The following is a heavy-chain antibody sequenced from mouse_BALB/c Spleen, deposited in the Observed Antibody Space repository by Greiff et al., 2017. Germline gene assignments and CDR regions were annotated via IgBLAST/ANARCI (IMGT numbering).Heavy chain of an antibody. CDR1: GFTFSSFG. CDR3: ARSYYYGSSYYFDY. V-gene: IGHV5-17*02. Sequence: EVQRVESGGGLVQPGGSRKLSCAASGFTFSSFGMHWVRQAPEKGLEWVAYISSGSSTIYYADTVKGRFTISRDNPKNTLFLQMTSLRSEDTAMYYCARSYYYGSSYYFDYWGQGTTLTVSS. D-gene: IGHD1-1*01. CDR2: ISSGSSTI. J-gene: IGHJ2*01.